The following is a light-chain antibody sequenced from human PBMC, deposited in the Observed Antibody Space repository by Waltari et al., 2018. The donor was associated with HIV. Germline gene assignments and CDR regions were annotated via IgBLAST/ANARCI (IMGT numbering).Light chain of an antibody. CDR1: QSISSW. CDR3: QQYNTYPYT. CDR2: KAS. J-gene: IGKJ2*01. V-gene: IGKV1-5*03. Sequence: DIQMTQSPSTLSASVGDRVTITCRASQSISSWLAWYQQKPGKAPKLLIYKASSLESGVPSRVSGSGSGTEVTLTISSLQPDDFATYYCQQYNTYPYTFGQGTKLEIK.